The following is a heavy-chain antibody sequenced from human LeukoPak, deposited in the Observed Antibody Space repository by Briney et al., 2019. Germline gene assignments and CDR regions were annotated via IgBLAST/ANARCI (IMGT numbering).Heavy chain of an antibody. CDR3: ARDYYDSSVKGYYFDY. Sequence: GRSLRLSCAAPGFTFSSYAMHWVRQAPGKGLEWVAVISYDGSNKYYADSVKGRFTISRDNSKNTLYLQMNSLRAEDTAVYYCARDYYDSSVKGYYFDYWGQGTLVTVSS. V-gene: IGHV3-30*01. D-gene: IGHD3-22*01. CDR2: ISYDGSNK. J-gene: IGHJ4*02. CDR1: GFTFSSYA.